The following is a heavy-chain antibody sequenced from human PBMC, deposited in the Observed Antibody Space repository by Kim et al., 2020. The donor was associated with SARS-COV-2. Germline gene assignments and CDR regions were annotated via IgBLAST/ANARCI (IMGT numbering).Heavy chain of an antibody. D-gene: IGHD2-21*02. J-gene: IGHJ6*02. CDR1: GFTFSSYS. CDR3: ARVIGGCGGDCDYGVGIWYYYYGMDV. Sequence: GGSLRLSCAASGFTFSSYSMNWVRQAPGKGLEWVSSISSSSSYIYYADSVKGRFTISRDNAKNSLYLQMNSLRAEDTAVYYCARVIGGCGGDCDYGVGIWYYYYGMDVWGQGTTVTVSS. V-gene: IGHV3-21*01. CDR2: ISSSSSYI.